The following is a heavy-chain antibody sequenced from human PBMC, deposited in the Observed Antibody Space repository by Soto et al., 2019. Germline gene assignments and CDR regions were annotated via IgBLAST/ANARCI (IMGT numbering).Heavy chain of an antibody. V-gene: IGHV3-23*01. Sequence: EVQLMESGGGLVQPGGSLRLSCAASGFTVSDYDMGWVSQAPGKGLEWVSLIRGDGGATYHADSVEGRLTISRDTSENTVYLQMNSLRAEDTALYYCAKDRRGGEYPAFDLWGQGTMVTVSS. CDR3: AKDRRGGEYPAFDL. CDR2: IRGDGGAT. D-gene: IGHD2-21*01. CDR1: GFTVSDYD. J-gene: IGHJ3*01.